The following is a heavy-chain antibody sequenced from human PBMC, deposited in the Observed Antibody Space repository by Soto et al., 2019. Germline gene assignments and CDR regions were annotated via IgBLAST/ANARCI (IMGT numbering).Heavy chain of an antibody. J-gene: IGHJ4*02. D-gene: IGHD6-6*01. Sequence: SETLSLTCTVSGGSISSGVYYWSWIRQHPGKGLEWIGYIYYSGSTYYNPSLKSRVTISVDTSKNQFSLKLSSVTAADTAVYYCVSALAARLRFDYWGQGTLVTVSS. CDR2: IYYSGST. CDR3: VSALAARLRFDY. CDR1: GGSISSGVYY. V-gene: IGHV4-31*03.